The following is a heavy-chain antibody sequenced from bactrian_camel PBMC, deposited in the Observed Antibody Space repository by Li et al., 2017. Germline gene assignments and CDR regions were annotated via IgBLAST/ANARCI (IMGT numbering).Heavy chain of an antibody. CDR2: ISSLGGSS. CDR3: VRSPEVSGAWFFGN. D-gene: IGHD2*01. CDR1: GFTFSDYS. Sequence: QLVESGGGLVQPGGSLRLSCAASGFTFSDYSMNWVRQAPGKGLEWVSGISSLGGSSYYADSVKGRFTISRDNAKNTVYMQMNSLKPEDAAVYYCVRSPEVSGAWFFGNWGQGTQVTVS. V-gene: IGHV3S40*01. J-gene: IGHJ6*01.